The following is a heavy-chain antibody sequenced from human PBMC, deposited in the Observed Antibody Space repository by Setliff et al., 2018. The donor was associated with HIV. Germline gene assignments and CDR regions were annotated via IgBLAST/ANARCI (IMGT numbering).Heavy chain of an antibody. CDR2: IYYSGST. D-gene: IGHD2-2*02. CDR3: ARVPSIETILFDS. CDR1: GDSISSYY. J-gene: IGHJ4*02. Sequence: PSETLSLTCTVSGDSISSYYWSWIRQPPGKGLEWIGYIYYSGSTNYNPSLKSRVTISVDTSKNQLSLKLSSVTAADTAVYYCARVPSIETILFDSWGQGTLVTVSS. V-gene: IGHV4-59*01.